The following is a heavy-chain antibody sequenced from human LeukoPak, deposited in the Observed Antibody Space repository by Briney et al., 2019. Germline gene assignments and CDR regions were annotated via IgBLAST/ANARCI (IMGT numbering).Heavy chain of an antibody. Sequence: GGSLRLSCAASGFTFSSYAMSWVRQAPGKGLEWVSAISGSGGSTYYADSVKGRFTISRDNSKNTLYLQMNSLRAEDTAVYYCAKALRGGGSSYNWFDPWGQGTLVTVSS. CDR3: AKALRGGGSSYNWFDP. CDR2: ISGSGGST. D-gene: IGHD2-15*01. V-gene: IGHV3-23*01. CDR1: GFTFSSYA. J-gene: IGHJ5*02.